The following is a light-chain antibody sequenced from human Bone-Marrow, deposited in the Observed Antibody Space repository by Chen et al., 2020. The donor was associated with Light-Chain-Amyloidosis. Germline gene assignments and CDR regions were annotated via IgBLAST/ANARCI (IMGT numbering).Light chain of an antibody. CDR1: NIGSTS. Sequence: SYVLTQPSSVSVAPGQSATIDGGGNNIGSTSVHWYQPTHGQAPLLVVYDDSDRPSGIPERLSGSNSGNTATLTISRVEAGDEADYYCQVWDRSSDRPVFGGGTKLTVL. CDR3: QVWDRSSDRPV. CDR2: DDS. V-gene: IGLV3-21*02. J-gene: IGLJ3*02.